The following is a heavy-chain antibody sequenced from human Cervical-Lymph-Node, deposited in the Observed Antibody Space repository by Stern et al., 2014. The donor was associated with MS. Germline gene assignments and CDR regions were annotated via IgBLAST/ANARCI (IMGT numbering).Heavy chain of an antibody. CDR2: IKSTVDDEAT. Sequence: EVQLVESGGGLVKPGGSLRLSCAASGFSFSDVWMSWVRQVPGKGLEWVGRIKSTVDDEATDYVAAVKGRFSISRDGSENTLYLQMNSLKSEDTAVYYCTTNKAESTGWYYNYGLDVWGQGTTVTVSS. D-gene: IGHD6-19*01. CDR1: GFSFSDVW. J-gene: IGHJ6*02. V-gene: IGHV3-15*01. CDR3: TTNKAESTGWYYNYGLDV.